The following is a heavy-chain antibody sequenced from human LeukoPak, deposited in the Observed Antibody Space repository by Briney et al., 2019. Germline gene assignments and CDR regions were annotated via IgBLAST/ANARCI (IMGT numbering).Heavy chain of an antibody. Sequence: PGGSLRLSCAASGLTFNNNAMSWVRQSPGKGREWVSAISGTGGTTYYTDSVKGRFTISRDNSKSTVYVQMNSLRAEDTAVYYCVRETTSNYGAFDLWGQGTLVTVSS. CDR3: VRETTSNYGAFDL. V-gene: IGHV3-23*01. D-gene: IGHD3-9*01. J-gene: IGHJ3*01. CDR2: ISGTGGTT. CDR1: GLTFNNNA.